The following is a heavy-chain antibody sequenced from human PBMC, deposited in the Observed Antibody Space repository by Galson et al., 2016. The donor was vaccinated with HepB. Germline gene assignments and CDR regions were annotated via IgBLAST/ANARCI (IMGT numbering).Heavy chain of an antibody. J-gene: IGHJ4*02. CDR2: IIPIFDVA. D-gene: IGHD6-13*01. Sequence: SVKVSCKASGGTFSSYAISWVRQAPGQGLEWMGRIIPIFDVANYAQKFQGRVTITADKSTSTSYMELSSLRSEDTAVYYCARAPIGVAAGIPFVYWGQGTLVTVSS. CDR1: GGTFSSYA. CDR3: ARAPIGVAAGIPFVY. V-gene: IGHV1-69*04.